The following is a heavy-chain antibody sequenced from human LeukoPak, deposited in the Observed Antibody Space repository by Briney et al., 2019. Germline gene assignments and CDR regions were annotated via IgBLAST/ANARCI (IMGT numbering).Heavy chain of an antibody. V-gene: IGHV3-30*02. J-gene: IGHJ4*02. D-gene: IGHD1-26*01. CDR2: IRYDGGNK. Sequence: QPGGSLRLSCAASGFTFSSSAMNWVRQAPGKGLEWVSFIRYDGGNKYYADSVKGRSTISRDNSKNTLYLQMNSLRGEDTAVYYCAKDRGSGSYFDYWGQGTLVTVSS. CDR3: AKDRGSGSYFDY. CDR1: GFTFSSSA.